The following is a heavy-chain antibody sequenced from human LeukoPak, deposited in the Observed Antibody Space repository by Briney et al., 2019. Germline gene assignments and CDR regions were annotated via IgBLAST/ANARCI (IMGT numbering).Heavy chain of an antibody. V-gene: IGHV1-2*02. CDR2: LNPNSGGT. D-gene: IGHD2-15*01. J-gene: IGHJ6*02. CDR1: GYTFTGYY. CDR3: ARGYAPHGMDV. Sequence: ASVKLSCKASGYTFTGYYMHWVRQAPGQGLEWMGWLNPNSGGTNYAQKFQGRVTRTRGTSISTAYMELSRLRSDDTAVYYCARGYAPHGMDVWGQGTTVTVSS.